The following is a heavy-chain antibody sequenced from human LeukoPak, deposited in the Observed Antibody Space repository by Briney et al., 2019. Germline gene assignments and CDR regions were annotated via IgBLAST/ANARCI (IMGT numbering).Heavy chain of an antibody. D-gene: IGHD6-13*01. J-gene: IGHJ4*02. CDR2: ISGSGGST. V-gene: IGHV3-23*01. CDR3: AKAYSSSWYDTEYYFDY. Sequence: GGSLRLSCAASGFTFSSYAMSWVRQAPGKGLEWVSAISGSGGSTYYADSVKGRFTISRDNSKNTLYLQMNSRRAEDTAVYYCAKAYSSSWYDTEYYFDYWGQGTLVTVSS. CDR1: GFTFSSYA.